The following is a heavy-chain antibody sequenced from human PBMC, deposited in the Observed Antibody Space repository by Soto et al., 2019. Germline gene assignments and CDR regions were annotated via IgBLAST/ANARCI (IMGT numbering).Heavy chain of an antibody. V-gene: IGHV1-18*01. Sequence: ASVKVSCKASGYTFTSYGISWVRQAPGQGLEWMGWISAYNGNTNYAQKLQGRVTMTTDTSTSTAYMELRSLRSDDTAVYYCEIGEGITIFGVVTRFDPWGQGTLVNVSS. D-gene: IGHD3-3*01. CDR2: ISAYNGNT. CDR3: EIGEGITIFGVVTRFDP. CDR1: GYTFTSYG. J-gene: IGHJ5*02.